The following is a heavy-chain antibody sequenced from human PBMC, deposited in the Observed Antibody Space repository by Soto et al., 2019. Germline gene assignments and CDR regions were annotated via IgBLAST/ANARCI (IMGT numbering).Heavy chain of an antibody. D-gene: IGHD4-17*01. V-gene: IGHV4-31*03. J-gene: IGHJ4*02. CDR1: GGSISSGGYY. CDR2: IYYSGST. CDR3: ARDPYGDHYFDY. Sequence: QVQLQESGPGLVKPSQTLSLTCTVSGGSISSGGYYWSWIRQHPGKGLEWIGYIYYSGSTYYNPSLRGRVTISVDTSKNQFSLKLSSVTAADTAVYYCARDPYGDHYFDYWGQGTLVTVSS.